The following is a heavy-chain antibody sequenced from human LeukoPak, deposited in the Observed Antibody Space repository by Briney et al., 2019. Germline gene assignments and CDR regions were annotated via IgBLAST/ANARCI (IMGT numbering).Heavy chain of an antibody. D-gene: IGHD2-21*01. J-gene: IGHJ4*02. CDR3: ARVADTHIFDY. CDR2: IYRGDNT. CDR1: GFTVSSNY. V-gene: IGHV3-53*01. Sequence: TGGSLRLSCAASGFTVSSNYMSWVRQAPGKGPEWVSVIYRGDNTYYADSVKGRFTISRDNSKNTLYLQMNSLRAEDTAVYYCARVADTHIFDYWGQGTLVTVSS.